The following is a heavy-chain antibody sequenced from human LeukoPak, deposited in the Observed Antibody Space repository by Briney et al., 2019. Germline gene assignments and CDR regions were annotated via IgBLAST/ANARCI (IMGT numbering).Heavy chain of an antibody. J-gene: IGHJ5*02. CDR1: GGSISSGGYP. Sequence: SETLSLTCAVSGGSISSGGYPWSWIRQPPGKGLEWIGYIYHSGSTYYNPSLKSRVTISVDRSKNQFSLKLSSVTAADTAVYYCARASVRPLTVTTNNWFDPWGQGTLVTVSS. D-gene: IGHD4-17*01. CDR2: IYHSGST. CDR3: ARASVRPLTVTTNNWFDP. V-gene: IGHV4-30-2*01.